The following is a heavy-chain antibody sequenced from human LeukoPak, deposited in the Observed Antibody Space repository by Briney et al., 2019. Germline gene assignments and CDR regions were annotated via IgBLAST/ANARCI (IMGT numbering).Heavy chain of an antibody. V-gene: IGHV3-21*01. Sequence: PGGSLRLSCAASGFTFSSYSMNWVRQAPGKGLEWVSSISSSSSYIYYADSVKGRFTISRDNAKNSLYLQMNSLRAEDTAVYYCARDQAVYSSGWYPIDDAFDIWGQGTMVTVSS. D-gene: IGHD6-19*01. CDR2: ISSSSSYI. CDR3: ARDQAVYSSGWYPIDDAFDI. CDR1: GFTFSSYS. J-gene: IGHJ3*02.